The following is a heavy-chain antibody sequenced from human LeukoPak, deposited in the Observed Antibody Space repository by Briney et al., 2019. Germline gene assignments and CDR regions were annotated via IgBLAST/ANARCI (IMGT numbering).Heavy chain of an antibody. V-gene: IGHV1-69*04. CDR1: GGTLSSYA. J-gene: IGHJ4*02. D-gene: IGHD3-22*01. Sequence: ASVKVSCKASGGTLSSYAISWVRQAPGQGLEWMGRIIPIFGIANYAQKFQGRVTITADKSTSTAYMELSSLRSEDTAVYYCASSYDSSGYYERTHFYYWGQGTLVTVSS. CDR2: IIPIFGIA. CDR3: ASSYDSSGYYERTHFYY.